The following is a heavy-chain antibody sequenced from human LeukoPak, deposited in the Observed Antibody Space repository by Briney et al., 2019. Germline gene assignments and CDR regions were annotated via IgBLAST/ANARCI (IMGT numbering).Heavy chain of an antibody. CDR3: ARDYYGAGSYPFDY. CDR2: ISSNSATV. Sequence: GGSLRLSCAASGFDFNKYNMNWVRQAPGKGLEWLSYISSNSATVYYADSVKGRFTISRDNDKNSLYLRVNSLRDEDTAVYYCARDYYGAGSYPFDYWGQGTLVAVSS. D-gene: IGHD3-10*01. V-gene: IGHV3-48*02. J-gene: IGHJ4*02. CDR1: GFDFNKYN.